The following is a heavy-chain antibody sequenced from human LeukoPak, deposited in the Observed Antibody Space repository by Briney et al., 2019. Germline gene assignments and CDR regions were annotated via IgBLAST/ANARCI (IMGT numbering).Heavy chain of an antibody. Sequence: SETLSLTCTVSGGSISSSSYYWNWIRQPAGEGLEWIGRIYTSGSTNYNPSLKSRVTISVDTSKNQFSLKLSSVTAADTAVYYCANADRYCSGGSCPVPDAFDFWGQGTMVTVSS. J-gene: IGHJ3*01. CDR3: ANADRYCSGGSCPVPDAFDF. D-gene: IGHD2-15*01. CDR2: IYTSGST. V-gene: IGHV4-61*02. CDR1: GGSISSSSYY.